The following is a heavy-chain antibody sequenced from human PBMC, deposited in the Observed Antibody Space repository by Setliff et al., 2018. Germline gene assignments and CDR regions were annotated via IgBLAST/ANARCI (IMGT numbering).Heavy chain of an antibody. Sequence: GASVKVSCKVSGDTLTELSRHWVRQATGKGLEWMGGFDPEDGETIYAQKFQGRVTMTEDTSTDTAYMELSGLRSEDTAVYYCATTHYDSSGYYYSERSAFDIWGQGTMVTVSS. CDR3: ATTHYDSSGYYYSERSAFDI. D-gene: IGHD3-22*01. CDR1: GDTLTELS. J-gene: IGHJ3*02. V-gene: IGHV1-24*01. CDR2: FDPEDGET.